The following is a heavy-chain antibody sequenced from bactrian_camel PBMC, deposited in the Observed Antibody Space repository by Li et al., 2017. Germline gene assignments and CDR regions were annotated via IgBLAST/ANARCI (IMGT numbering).Heavy chain of an antibody. Sequence: QLVESGGDLVQPGGSLRVSCEYSGFAFNPYYIAWVRQAPGKGLEWVSTINSGGGSTYYAASVKGRFTISRDNTKNMLYLQMNSLKSEDTALYYCTMGASEGFGYWGQGTQVTVS. D-gene: IGHD3*01. CDR3: TMGASEGFGY. J-gene: IGHJ6*01. CDR2: INSGGGST. CDR1: GFAFNPYY. V-gene: IGHV3S28*01.